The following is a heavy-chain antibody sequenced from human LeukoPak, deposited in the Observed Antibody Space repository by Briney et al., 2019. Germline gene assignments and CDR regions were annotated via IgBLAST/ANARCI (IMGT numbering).Heavy chain of an antibody. D-gene: IGHD3-10*01. V-gene: IGHV4-34*01. CDR2: INHSGST. CDR1: GGSFNGYY. Sequence: SETLSLTCAVYGGSFNGYYWSWIRQPPGKGLEWIGEINHSGSTNYNPSLKSRVTISVDTSKNQFSLKLSSVTAADTAVYYCARGTMVRGVIRGYLGYWGQGTLVTVSS. CDR3: ARGTMVRGVIRGYLGY. J-gene: IGHJ4*02.